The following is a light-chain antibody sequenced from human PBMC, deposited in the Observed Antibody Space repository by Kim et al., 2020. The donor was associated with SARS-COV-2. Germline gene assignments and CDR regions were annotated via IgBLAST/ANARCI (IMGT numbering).Light chain of an antibody. Sequence: SYELTQPPSVSVSPGQTASITCSGDKLGDKYACWYQQKPGQSPVLVIYQDSKRPSGIPERFTGSNSGNTATLTISGTQAMEEADYYCQAWDRSTVVFGGG. CDR3: QAWDRSTVV. CDR2: QDS. V-gene: IGLV3-1*01. J-gene: IGLJ2*01. CDR1: KLGDKY.